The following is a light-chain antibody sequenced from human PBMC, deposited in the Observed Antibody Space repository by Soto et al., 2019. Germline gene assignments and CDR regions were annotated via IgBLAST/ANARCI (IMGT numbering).Light chain of an antibody. CDR2: GAS. J-gene: IGKJ4*01. CDR3: QQYGTSPPVS. CDR1: ESVSSTY. V-gene: IGKV3-20*01. Sequence: EIVLTQFPGTLSLSPGERATLSCRASESVSSTYLAWYQQKPGQPPRLLIYGASSRATGIPDRFSGSGSGTDFTLTIGGLEPEDFAVYYCQQYGTSPPVSFGGGTRVDIK.